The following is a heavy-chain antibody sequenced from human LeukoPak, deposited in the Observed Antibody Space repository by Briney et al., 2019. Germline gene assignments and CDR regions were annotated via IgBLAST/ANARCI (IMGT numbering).Heavy chain of an antibody. D-gene: IGHD1-14*01. J-gene: IGHJ4*02. CDR3: TREGTEQGFDY. CDR2: IRSKAYGGTT. V-gene: IGHV3-49*04. Sequence: PGGSLRLSCTASGFTFGDYAMSWVRQAPGKGLEWVGFIRSKAYGGTTEYAASVKGRFTISRDDSKSIAYLQMNSLETEDTAVYYCTREGTEQGFDYWGQGTLVTVSS. CDR1: GFTFGDYA.